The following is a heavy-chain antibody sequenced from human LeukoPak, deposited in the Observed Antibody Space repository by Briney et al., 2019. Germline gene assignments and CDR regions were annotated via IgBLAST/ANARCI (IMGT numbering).Heavy chain of an antibody. D-gene: IGHD4-23*01. CDR2: LGASGTNT. Sequence: GGSLRLSCVASGFTLTTSAMTWVCQAPGKGLEWVSSLGASGTNTFYADSVKGRFTISKDTSKNTLYLQMSSLRAEDTAVYYCAKTLGGRWFFDCWGQEPWSPSP. CDR1: GFTLTTSA. J-gene: IGHJ4*01. V-gene: IGHV3-23*01. CDR3: AKTLGGRWFFDC.